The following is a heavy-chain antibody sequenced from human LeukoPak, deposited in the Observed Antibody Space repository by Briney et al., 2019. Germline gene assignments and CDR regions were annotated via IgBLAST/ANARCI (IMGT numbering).Heavy chain of an antibody. Sequence: ASVKVSCKSSVYSFTGYYIHWGRQAPGQGLEWMGWINPYSGGTNYAQKFQGRVTMTRDTPISTAYMELSRLRSDDTAVYYCAREWSGEVLSDPYFDYWGQGTLVTVSS. CDR2: INPYSGGT. V-gene: IGHV1-2*02. CDR3: AREWSGEVLSDPYFDY. J-gene: IGHJ4*02. CDR1: VYSFTGYY. D-gene: IGHD3-10*01.